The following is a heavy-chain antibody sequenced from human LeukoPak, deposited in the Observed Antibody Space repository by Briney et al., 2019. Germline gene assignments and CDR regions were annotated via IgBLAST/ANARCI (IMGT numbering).Heavy chain of an antibody. V-gene: IGHV3-7*01. D-gene: IGHD6-19*01. CDR1: GLIFSNFW. CDR3: AREVAGGGTLYYYYMAV. Sequence: PGGSLRLSCAASGLIFSNFWMNWVRQAAGKGPEWVANIKEDGNEKYYVDSVKGRFTISRDNAKNSLYLQMNSLRAEDAAVYYCAREVAGGGTLYYYYMAVWRKGTTVTVSS. J-gene: IGHJ6*03. CDR2: IKEDGNEK.